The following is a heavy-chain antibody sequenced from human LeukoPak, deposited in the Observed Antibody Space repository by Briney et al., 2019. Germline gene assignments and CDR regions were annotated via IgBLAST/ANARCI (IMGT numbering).Heavy chain of an antibody. Sequence: SETLSLTCTVSGGSISGYYWSWIRQPPGKGLEWIGYIYYSGSTNYNPSLKSRITISVDTSKNQFSLKLSSVTAADTAVYYCARVVSGWVGYWGQGTLVTVSS. D-gene: IGHD6-19*01. J-gene: IGHJ4*02. CDR2: IYYSGST. V-gene: IGHV4-59*01. CDR3: ARVVSGWVGY. CDR1: GGSISGYY.